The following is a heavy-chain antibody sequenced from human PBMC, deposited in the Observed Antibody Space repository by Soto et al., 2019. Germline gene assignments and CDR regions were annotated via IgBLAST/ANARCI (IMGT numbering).Heavy chain of an antibody. CDR3: AKGAVAGTPTSYYYYGMDV. CDR1: GGTFRTYA. D-gene: IGHD6-19*01. CDR2: IIPIFGKV. V-gene: IGHV1-69*12. Sequence: QVQLLQSGAEVKKPGSSVRVSCEASGGTFRTYAISWVRQAPGQGLEWMGAIIPIFGKVNYAQKFQGRVTITADESTTTVYMDLRSLTSEDTAVYYCAKGAVAGTPTSYYYYGMDVWGQGTTVTVS. J-gene: IGHJ6*02.